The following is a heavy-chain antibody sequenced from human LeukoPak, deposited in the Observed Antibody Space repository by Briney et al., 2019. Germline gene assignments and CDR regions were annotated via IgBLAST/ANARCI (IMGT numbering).Heavy chain of an antibody. V-gene: IGHV3-23*01. J-gene: IGHJ4*02. CDR3: AKAVATGPYYYGSGNY. Sequence: GGSLRLSCAASGFTFSSYAMSWVRQAPGKGLEWVSAIRGSGGSTYYADSVKGRLTISRDNSKNTLYLQMNSLRAEDTAVYYCAKAVATGPYYYGSGNYWGQGTLVTVSS. CDR2: IRGSGGST. D-gene: IGHD3-10*01. CDR1: GFTFSSYA.